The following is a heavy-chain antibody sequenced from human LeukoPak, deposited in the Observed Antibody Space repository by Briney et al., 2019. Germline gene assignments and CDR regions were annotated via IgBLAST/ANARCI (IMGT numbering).Heavy chain of an antibody. J-gene: IGHJ4*02. CDR3: ATYSGSYGTFDY. Sequence: GGSLRLSCAASGFTFSSYVMNWVRQAPGKGLEWVSSISSSSSYIYYADSVKGRFTISRDNAKNSLYLQMNSLRAEDTAVYYCATYSGSYGTFDYWGQGTLVTVSS. V-gene: IGHV3-21*01. CDR1: GFTFSSYV. D-gene: IGHD1-26*01. CDR2: ISSSSSYI.